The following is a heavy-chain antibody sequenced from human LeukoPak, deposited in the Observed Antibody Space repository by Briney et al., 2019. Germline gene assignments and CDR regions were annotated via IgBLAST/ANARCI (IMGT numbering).Heavy chain of an antibody. CDR2: ISYDGSNK. CDR3: AKGDYYGSGSYFFDS. J-gene: IGHJ4*02. V-gene: IGHV3-30*18. D-gene: IGHD3-10*01. CDR1: GFTFSSYG. Sequence: PGGSLRLSCAASGFTFSSYGMHWVRQAPGKGLEWVAVISYDGSNKYYADSVKGRFTISRDNSKNTLYLQMNSLRAEDTAVYYCAKGDYYGSGSYFFDSWGQGALVTVSS.